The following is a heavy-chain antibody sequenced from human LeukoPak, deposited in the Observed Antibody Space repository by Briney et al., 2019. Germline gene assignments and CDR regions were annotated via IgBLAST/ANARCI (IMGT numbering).Heavy chain of an antibody. D-gene: IGHD4-17*01. CDR3: ASRANYGEDY. Sequence: GSSVKVSCKASGRTFSSYAISWVRQAPGQGLEWMGRIIPIFGTANYAQKFQGRVTITTDESTSTAYMELSSLRSEDTAVYYCASRANYGEDYWGQGTLVTVSS. CDR1: GRTFSSYA. CDR2: IIPIFGTA. V-gene: IGHV1-69*05. J-gene: IGHJ4*02.